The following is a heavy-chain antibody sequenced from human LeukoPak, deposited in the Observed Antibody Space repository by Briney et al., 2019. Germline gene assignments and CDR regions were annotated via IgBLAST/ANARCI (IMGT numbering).Heavy chain of an antibody. CDR3: ARGYCSSTSCPLDY. CDR2: INSDGSST. Sequence: GGSLILSCAASGFTFSSYWMHWVRHAPGKGLVWVSRINSDGSSTSYADSVKGRFTISRDNAKNTLYLQMNSLRAEDTAVYYCARGYCSSTSCPLDYWGQGTLVTVSS. J-gene: IGHJ4*02. CDR1: GFTFSSYW. D-gene: IGHD2-2*01. V-gene: IGHV3-74*01.